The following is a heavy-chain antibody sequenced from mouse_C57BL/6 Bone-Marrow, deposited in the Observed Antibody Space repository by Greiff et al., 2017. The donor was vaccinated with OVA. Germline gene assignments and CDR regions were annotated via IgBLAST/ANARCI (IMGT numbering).Heavy chain of an antibody. CDR1: GYTFTSHW. V-gene: IGHV1-56*01. D-gene: IGHD1-2*01. Sequence: VQLQQSGPELVRPGASVKISCKAPGYTFTSHWMQWVRQRPGQGLEWIGELYPGSGSTYYNEKFKGKATLTVDTSSSTAYMQLSSLPSEDSAVYFCAREAAYGPWFAYWGQGTLVTVSA. J-gene: IGHJ3*01. CDR3: AREAAYGPWFAY. CDR2: LYPGSGST.